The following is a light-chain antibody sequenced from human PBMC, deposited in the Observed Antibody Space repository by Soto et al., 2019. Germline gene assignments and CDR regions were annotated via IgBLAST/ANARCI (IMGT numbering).Light chain of an antibody. Sequence: DIVLTQSPATLSLSPGERATLSCRASQSVGTYLAWYQQKPGQTPSLLIYDTSNRATGIPARFSGSGSGTDFSLTIISLEPEDFAVYYCQQHSHWPRTFGQGTKVEI. J-gene: IGKJ1*01. V-gene: IGKV3-11*01. CDR3: QQHSHWPRT. CDR2: DTS. CDR1: QSVGTY.